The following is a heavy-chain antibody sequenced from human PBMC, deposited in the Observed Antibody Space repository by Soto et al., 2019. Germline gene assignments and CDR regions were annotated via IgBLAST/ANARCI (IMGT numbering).Heavy chain of an antibody. Sequence: QVQLQESAPGLVKPSQTLSLTCTVSGGSISSGGYYWSWIRHHPGKRLEWIGYLYYSGTTYYNPTLKSRVTLSVDTSKKQGSLRLSSVTAADTAVYYCARGRIVVVPAYFAYWGQGTLVTVSS. CDR3: ARGRIVVVPAYFAY. V-gene: IGHV4-31*03. CDR2: LYYSGTT. CDR1: GGSISSGGYY. D-gene: IGHD2-2*01. J-gene: IGHJ4*02.